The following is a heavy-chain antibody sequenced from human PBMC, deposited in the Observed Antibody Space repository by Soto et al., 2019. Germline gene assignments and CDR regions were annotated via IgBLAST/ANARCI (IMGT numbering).Heavy chain of an antibody. V-gene: IGHV3-21*01. D-gene: IGHD2-2*01. CDR3: TRDRSSFMRGRIRVPYGGLDV. CDR2: INSVASYV. J-gene: IGHJ6*02. CDR1: RFAFSSYS. Sequence: QLVESGGGLVKPGGSLRVSCAASRFAFSSYSMHWVRQAPMKGLEWVASINSVASYVYYADSVEGRFTISRDNAKNSVYLLMNSLRAEDTAVYYCTRDRSSFMRGRIRVPYGGLDVWGQGTTVLVS.